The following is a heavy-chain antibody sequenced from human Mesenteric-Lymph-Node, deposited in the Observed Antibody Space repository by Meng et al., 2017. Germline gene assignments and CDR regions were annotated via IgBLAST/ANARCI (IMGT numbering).Heavy chain of an antibody. Sequence: GESLKISCAASGFIFDTYAMSWVRQAPGRGLEWVSSIVGSGSATYYADSVKGRFTISRDNSKNTLYLQMNSLRAEDTAVYYCARCAVAGSESFDYWGQGTLVTVSS. CDR1: GFIFDTYA. J-gene: IGHJ4*02. CDR2: IVGSGSAT. D-gene: IGHD6-19*01. V-gene: IGHV3-23*01. CDR3: ARCAVAGSESFDY.